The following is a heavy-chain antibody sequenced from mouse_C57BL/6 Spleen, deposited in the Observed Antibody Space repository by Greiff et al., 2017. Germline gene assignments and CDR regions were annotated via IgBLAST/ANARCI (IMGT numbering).Heavy chain of an antibody. Sequence: EVQLQQSGAELVRPGASVKLSCTASGFNIKDDYMHWVKQRPEQGLEWIGWIDPGNGDTEYASKFQGKATITADTTSNTAYLQLSSLTSEDTAVYYCTTSGTSDGAMDNWGQGTSVTVSS. V-gene: IGHV14-4*01. J-gene: IGHJ4*01. CDR1: GFNIKDDY. CDR3: TTSGTSDGAMDN. CDR2: IDPGNGDT. D-gene: IGHD1-1*01.